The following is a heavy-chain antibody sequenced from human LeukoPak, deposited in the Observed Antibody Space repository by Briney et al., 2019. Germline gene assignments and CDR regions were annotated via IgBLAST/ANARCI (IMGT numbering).Heavy chain of an antibody. J-gene: IGHJ4*02. CDR3: ARLFLAVADEAYFDY. V-gene: IGHV1-2*02. CDR1: GYTFTGYY. CDR2: INPNSGGT. D-gene: IGHD6-19*01. Sequence: ASVKVSCKASGYTFTGYYMYWVRQAPGQGLEWMGWINPNSGGTNYAQKFQGRVTMTRVTSINTAYMELSRLRSDDTAVYYCARLFLAVADEAYFDYWGQGTLVTVSS.